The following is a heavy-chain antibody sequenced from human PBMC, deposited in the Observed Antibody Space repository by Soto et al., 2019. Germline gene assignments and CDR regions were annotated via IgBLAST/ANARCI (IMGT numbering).Heavy chain of an antibody. CDR3: ARPRRGITMVRGVPYYYYGMDV. V-gene: IGHV1-69*13. CDR1: GGTFSSYA. D-gene: IGHD3-10*01. CDR2: IIPIFGTA. J-gene: IGHJ6*02. Sequence: SVKVSCKAPGGTFSSYAISWVRQAPGQGLEWMGGIIPIFGTANYAQKFQGRVTITADESTSTAYMELSSLRSEDTAVYYCARPRRGITMVRGVPYYYYGMDVWGQGTTVTVSS.